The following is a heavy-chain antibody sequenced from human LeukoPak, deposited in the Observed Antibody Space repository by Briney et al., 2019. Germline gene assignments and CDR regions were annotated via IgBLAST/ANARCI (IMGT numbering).Heavy chain of an antibody. CDR3: ARFNGDYYRIDY. J-gene: IGHJ4*02. CDR1: GFTFDDYG. CDR2: INWNGGST. Sequence: PGGSLRLSCAASGFTFDDYGMSWVRQGPGKGLEWVSGINWNGGSTGYADSVKGRFTISRDNAKNSLYLQINSLRAEDTALYYCARFNGDYYRIDYWGQGTLVTVSS. D-gene: IGHD4-17*01. V-gene: IGHV3-20*04.